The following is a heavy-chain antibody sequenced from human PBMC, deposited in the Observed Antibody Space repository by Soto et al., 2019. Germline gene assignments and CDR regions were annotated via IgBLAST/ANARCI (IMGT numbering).Heavy chain of an antibody. CDR3: ARDLRGSSGGTCYSTYHYGMDV. CDR2: ISYDGSEK. D-gene: IGHD2-15*01. V-gene: IGHV3-30-3*01. J-gene: IGHJ6*02. CDR1: GFTFSSYG. Sequence: QVQLVESGGGVVQPGRSLRLSCAASGFTFSSYGIHWVRQAPGKGLEWVAVISYDGSEKYYADSVKGRFTISRDNSKNTLFLQLSSLRPDDTAVYYCARDLRGSSGGTCYSTYHYGMDVWGQGTTVTVSS.